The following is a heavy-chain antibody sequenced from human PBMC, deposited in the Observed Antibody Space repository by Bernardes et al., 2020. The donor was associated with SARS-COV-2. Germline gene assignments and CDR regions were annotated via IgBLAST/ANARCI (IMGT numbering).Heavy chain of an antibody. J-gene: IGHJ4*02. V-gene: IGHV4-39*02. CDR3: ARPKYNSPGYYSH. D-gene: IGHD3-22*01. CDR1: GVSISSSTYY. CDR2: IYYDGST. Sequence: SETLSLTCSVSGVSISSSTYYWGWIRQPPGKGLEWIGTIYYDGSTNYNPSLKSRVIISVDTSKNHFSLKLSSVTAADTAVYYCARPKYNSPGYYSHWGQGTLVTVSS.